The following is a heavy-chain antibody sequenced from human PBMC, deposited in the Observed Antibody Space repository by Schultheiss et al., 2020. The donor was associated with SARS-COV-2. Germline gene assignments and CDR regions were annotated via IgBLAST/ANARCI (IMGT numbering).Heavy chain of an antibody. D-gene: IGHD3-22*01. CDR3: ARGNYDSSGYYLPYLADFGY. J-gene: IGHJ4*02. Sequence: ASVKVSCKASGYTFTGYYMHWVRQAPGQGLEWMGWINPNSGGTNYAQKFQGRVTMTRDTSISTAYMELSRLRSDDTAVYYCARGNYDSSGYYLPYLADFGYWGQGTLVTVSS. CDR2: INPNSGGT. V-gene: IGHV1-2*02. CDR1: GYTFTGYY.